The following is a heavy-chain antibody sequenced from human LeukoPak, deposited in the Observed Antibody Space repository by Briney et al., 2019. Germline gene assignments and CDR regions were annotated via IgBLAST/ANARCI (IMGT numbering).Heavy chain of an antibody. D-gene: IGHD2-21*02. V-gene: IGHV6-1*01. CDR1: GDSVSSNSAA. Sequence: SQTLSLTCAISGDSVSSNSAAWNWIRQSPSRVLEWLGRTYYRSKWYNDYAVSVKSRITINPDTSKNQFSLQLNSVTPDDTAVYYCTRGGSGMTVALFDNWGQGTLVTVSS. CDR2: TYYRSKWYN. J-gene: IGHJ4*02. CDR3: TRGGSGMTVALFDN.